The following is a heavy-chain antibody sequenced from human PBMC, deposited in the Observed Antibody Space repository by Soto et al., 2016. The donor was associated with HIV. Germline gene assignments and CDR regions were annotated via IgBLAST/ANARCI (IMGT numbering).Heavy chain of an antibody. Sequence: EVQLVESGGGLVQPGGSLRLSCAASGFTFSSYWMHWVRQAPGKGLVWVSRINSDGSSTSYADSVKGRFTISRDNAKNTLYLQMNSLRAEDTAVYYCARARYDILTGYGPPVGAFDIWGQGTMVTVSS. J-gene: IGHJ3*02. D-gene: IGHD3-9*01. V-gene: IGHV3-74*01. CDR2: INSDGSST. CDR1: GFTFSSYW. CDR3: ARARYDILTGYGPPVGAFDI.